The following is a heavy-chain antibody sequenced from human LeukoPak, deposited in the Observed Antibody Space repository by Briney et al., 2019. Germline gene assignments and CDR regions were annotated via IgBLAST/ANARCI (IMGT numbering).Heavy chain of an antibody. CDR3: ARGRSGGDWFDP. CDR2: IHDTGST. Sequence: KPSETLSLTCTVSGGSIGSYYWSWIRQPPGKGLEWIGYIHDTGSTKYNPSLKSRVTISVDTSRNHLSLKLTSVTAADTSVYYCARGRSGGDWFDPWGQGTLVTVSS. CDR1: GGSIGSYY. V-gene: IGHV4-59*01. J-gene: IGHJ5*02. D-gene: IGHD3-10*01.